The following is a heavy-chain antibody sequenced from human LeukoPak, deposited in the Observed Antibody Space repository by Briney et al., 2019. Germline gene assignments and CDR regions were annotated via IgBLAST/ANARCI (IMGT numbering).Heavy chain of an antibody. CDR3: ARDSYYDFWSGYHNYYYYYMGV. Sequence: SETLSLTCTVSGGSISSYYWSWIRQPAGKGLEWIGRIYTSGSTNYNPSLKSRVTMSVDTSKNQFSLKLSSVTAADTAVYYCARDSYYDFWSGYHNYYYYYMGVWGKGTTVTVSS. CDR1: GGSISSYY. V-gene: IGHV4-4*07. CDR2: IYTSGST. J-gene: IGHJ6*03. D-gene: IGHD3-3*01.